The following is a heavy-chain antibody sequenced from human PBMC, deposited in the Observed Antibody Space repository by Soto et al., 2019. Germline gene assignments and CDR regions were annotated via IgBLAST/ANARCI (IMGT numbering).Heavy chain of an antibody. V-gene: IGHV4-38-2*01. Sequence: SATLSLTCAVSGYSISSGFYWGWIRQPPGKGLEWIGSIYHSGNTYYKPSLKSRITISVDTSRNQFSLRLRSVTAADTAVYYCARAGVEMRPIVGVVATYVMDGCGHGTTVTVSS. CDR2: IYHSGNT. CDR1: GYSISSGFY. CDR3: ARAGVEMRPIVGVVATYVMDG. J-gene: IGHJ6*02. D-gene: IGHD3-3*01.